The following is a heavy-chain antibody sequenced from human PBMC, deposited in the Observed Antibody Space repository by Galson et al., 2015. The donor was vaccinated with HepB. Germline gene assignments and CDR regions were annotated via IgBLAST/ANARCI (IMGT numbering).Heavy chain of an antibody. V-gene: IGHV2-5*02. CDR3: AHRQAGRWIDY. CDR1: GFSLSSNGVG. J-gene: IGHJ4*02. CDR2: IYWDDDK. Sequence: PALVKPTQTLTLTCTFPGFSLSSNGVGVGWIRQPPGKALEWLALIYWDDDKRYSPSLKSRLTITKDTSKNQVVLTMTNMDPLDTATYYCAHRQAGRWIDYWGQGTLVTVSS. D-gene: IGHD4-23*01.